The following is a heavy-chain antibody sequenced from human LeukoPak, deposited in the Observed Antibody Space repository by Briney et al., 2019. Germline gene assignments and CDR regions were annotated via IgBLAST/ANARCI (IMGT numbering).Heavy chain of an antibody. V-gene: IGHV4-34*01. D-gene: IGHD1-1*01. J-gene: IGHJ5*02. CDR1: GGSICSYY. Sequence: SETLSLTCTVSGGSICSYYWSWIRQPPGKGLEWIGEINHSGSTNYNPSLKSRVTISVDTSKNQFSLKLSSVTAADTAVYYCARRKGYVGWFDPWGQGTLVTVSS. CDR2: INHSGST. CDR3: ARRKGYVGWFDP.